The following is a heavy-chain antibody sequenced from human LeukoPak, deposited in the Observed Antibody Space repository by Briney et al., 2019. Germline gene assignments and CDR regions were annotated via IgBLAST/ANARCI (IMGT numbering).Heavy chain of an antibody. V-gene: IGHV1-46*01. J-gene: IGHJ5*02. CDR1: GYTFTSYY. Sequence: GASVKVSCKASGYTFTSYYMHWVRRAPGQGLEWMGIINPSGGSTSYAQKFQGRVTMTRDTSTSTVYMELSSLRSEDTAVYYCARAEYANWFDPWGQGTLVTVSS. CDR2: INPSGGST. CDR3: ARAEYANWFDP. D-gene: IGHD2-8*01.